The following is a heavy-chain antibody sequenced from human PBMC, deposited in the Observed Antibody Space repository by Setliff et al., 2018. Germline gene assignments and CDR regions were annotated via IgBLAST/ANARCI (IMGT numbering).Heavy chain of an antibody. CDR3: LRLVRYCSRTTCQRTPGDEV. Sequence: SVKVSCKASGDTFSTYSLSWVRQALGQGLEWMGGINTGGGSASIVDQFQGRVSMSTDKSTNMAYMELRGLRFDDTAVYYCLRLVRYCSRTTCQRTPGDEVWGQGTLVTVS. CDR2: INTGGGSA. D-gene: IGHD2-8*01. V-gene: IGHV1-69*10. CDR1: GDTFSTYS. J-gene: IGHJ4*02.